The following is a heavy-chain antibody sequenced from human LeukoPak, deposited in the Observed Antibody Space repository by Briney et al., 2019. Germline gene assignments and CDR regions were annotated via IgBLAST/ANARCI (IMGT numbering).Heavy chain of an antibody. CDR1: VGSISTYF. CDR2: IYSSGST. J-gene: IGHJ5*02. CDR3: ARGGYWKTYWFDP. Sequence: PSETLSLTCTVSVGSISTYFCSWMRQPPGKGLEWIAYIYSSGSTTYNPSLRSRVTISVDTSKNQFSLKLNSVTVADTAVYYCARGGYWKTYWFDPWGQGTLVTVSS. V-gene: IGHV4-59*01. D-gene: IGHD1-1*01.